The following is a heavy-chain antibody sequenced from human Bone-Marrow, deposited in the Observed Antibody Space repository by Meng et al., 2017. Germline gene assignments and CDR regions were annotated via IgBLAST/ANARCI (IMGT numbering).Heavy chain of an antibody. CDR1: GYTFTSYD. D-gene: IGHD4-17*01. Sequence: ASVKVSCKASGYTFTSYDINWVRQATGQGLEWMGWMNPNSGNTGYAQKFQGRVTMTRNTSISTAYMELSSLRSEDTAVYYCARSIYDYGDYGPHFGYFDYWGQGTLVTVSS. CDR2: MNPNSGNT. J-gene: IGHJ4*02. V-gene: IGHV1-8*01. CDR3: ARSIYDYGDYGPHFGYFDY.